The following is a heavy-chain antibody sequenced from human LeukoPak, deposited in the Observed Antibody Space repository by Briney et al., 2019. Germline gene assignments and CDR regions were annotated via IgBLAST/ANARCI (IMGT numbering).Heavy chain of an antibody. CDR2: IYYSGST. Sequence: SETLSLTCTVSGGSISSYYWSWIRQPPGKGLEWIGYIYYSGSTNYNPSPKSRVTISVDTSKNQFSLKLSSVTAADTAVYYCARDRGSGSYYNYYYYGMDVWGQGTTVTVSS. J-gene: IGHJ6*02. D-gene: IGHD3-10*01. V-gene: IGHV4-59*01. CDR1: GGSISSYY. CDR3: ARDRGSGSYYNYYYYGMDV.